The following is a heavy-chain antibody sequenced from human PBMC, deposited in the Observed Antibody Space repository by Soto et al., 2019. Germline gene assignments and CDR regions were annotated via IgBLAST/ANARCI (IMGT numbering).Heavy chain of an antibody. D-gene: IGHD1-26*01. Sequence: SETLSLTCTVSGGSISSSSYYWGWIRQPPGKGLEWIGSIYYSGSTYYNPSLKSRVTISVDTSKNQFSLKLSSVTAADTAVYYCARLRGYYVLDYWRQGTLVTVSS. J-gene: IGHJ4*02. CDR1: GGSISSSSYY. CDR2: IYYSGST. V-gene: IGHV4-39*01. CDR3: ARLRGYYVLDY.